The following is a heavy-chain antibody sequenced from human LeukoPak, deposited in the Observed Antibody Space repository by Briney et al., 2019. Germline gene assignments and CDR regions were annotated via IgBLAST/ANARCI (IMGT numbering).Heavy chain of an antibody. D-gene: IGHD3-10*01. CDR3: ARDAGTDQLGYFDY. CDR1: GFTFSSYG. V-gene: IGHV3-33*01. J-gene: IGHJ4*02. CDR2: IWYDGSNK. Sequence: GGSLRLSCAASGFTFSSYGMHWVRQAPGKGLEWVAVIWYDGSNKYYADSVKGRFTISRENSKNTLYLQMNSLRAEDTAVYYCARDAGTDQLGYFDYWGQGTLVTVSS.